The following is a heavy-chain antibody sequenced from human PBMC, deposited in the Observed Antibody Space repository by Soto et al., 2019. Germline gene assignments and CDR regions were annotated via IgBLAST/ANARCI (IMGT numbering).Heavy chain of an antibody. J-gene: IGHJ6*03. CDR2: ISSSSSTI. V-gene: IGHV3-48*01. CDR3: ARVRGYCSGGSCYYYYYYYMDV. D-gene: IGHD2-15*01. CDR1: GFTFSSYS. Sequence: EVQLVESGGGLVQPGGSLRLSCAASGFTFSSYSMNWVRQTPGKGLEWVSYISSSSSTIYYADSVKGRFTISRDNAKNSLYLQMNSLRAEDTAVYYCARVRGYCSGGSCYYYYYYYMDVWGKGTTVTVSS.